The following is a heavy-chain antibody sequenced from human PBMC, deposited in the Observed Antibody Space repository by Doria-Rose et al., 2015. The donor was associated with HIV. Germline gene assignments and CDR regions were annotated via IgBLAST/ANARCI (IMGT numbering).Heavy chain of an antibody. CDR3: ARIKSSRWYHKYYFDF. Sequence: QITLKKSGPVLVKPTETLTLTCTVSGVSLSSPGMGVSWIRQPPGKALEWLAHIISDDERSYKTSLKSRPTISRGTSKSQVVLTMTDMDLVDTATYYCARIKSSRWYHKYYFDFWGQGTLVIVSA. CDR2: IISDDER. V-gene: IGHV2-26*01. D-gene: IGHD6-13*01. CDR1: GVSLSSPGMG. J-gene: IGHJ4*02.